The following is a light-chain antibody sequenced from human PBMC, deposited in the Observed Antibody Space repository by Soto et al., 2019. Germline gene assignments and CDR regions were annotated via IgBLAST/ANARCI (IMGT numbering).Light chain of an antibody. CDR2: KAS. CDR3: QQYNNYPLT. J-gene: IGKJ4*01. Sequence: DIQMTQSPSTLSASVGDRVTITCRASQSISSWLAWYQQRPGKAPKLLIYKASSLESGVPSRFSGSGSGTEFTLTISSLQHDDFATYFCQQYNNYPLTFGGGTKWDIK. CDR1: QSISSW. V-gene: IGKV1-5*03.